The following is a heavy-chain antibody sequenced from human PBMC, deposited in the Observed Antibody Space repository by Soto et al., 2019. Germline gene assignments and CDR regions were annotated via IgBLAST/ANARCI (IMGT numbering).Heavy chain of an antibody. CDR3: ARGRLFCRYFGY. Sequence: PSDSLSLTCTVSGDSISSGGYFWNWIRHHPGKGLEWIGYIFYSGTTFYNPSLKSRLSISVDTSNNQFSLNLTSVTAADTAVYSCARGRLFCRYFGYCRELPLVPACS. V-gene: IGHV4-31*03. J-gene: IGHJ4*02. CDR1: GDSISSGGYF. D-gene: IGHD3-9*01. CDR2: IFYSGTT.